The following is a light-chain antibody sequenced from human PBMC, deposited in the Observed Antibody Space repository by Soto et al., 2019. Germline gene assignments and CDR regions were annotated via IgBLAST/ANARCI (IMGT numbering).Light chain of an antibody. CDR2: DNN. J-gene: IGLJ2*01. CDR3: QSFDTSLSGFLV. V-gene: IGLV1-40*01. Sequence: QSVLTQPPSMSGAPGQRVTISCTGSSSNIGAGYDVHWYQQHPGTAPKLLIFDNNNRPSGVPDRFSGSKSDTSASLAITGLQAEDAADYYCQSFDTSLSGFLVFGGGTKVTVL. CDR1: SSNIGAGYD.